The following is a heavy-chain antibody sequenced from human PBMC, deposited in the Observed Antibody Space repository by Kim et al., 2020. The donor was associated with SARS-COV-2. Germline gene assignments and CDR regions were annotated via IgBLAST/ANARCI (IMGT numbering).Heavy chain of an antibody. V-gene: IGHV1-69*02. J-gene: IGHJ4*02. Sequence: KFQGRGTITADKSTSTAYMELSSLRSEDTAVYYCARLSMVRGVMESYFDYWGQGTLVTVSS. D-gene: IGHD3-10*01. CDR3: ARLSMVRGVMESYFDY.